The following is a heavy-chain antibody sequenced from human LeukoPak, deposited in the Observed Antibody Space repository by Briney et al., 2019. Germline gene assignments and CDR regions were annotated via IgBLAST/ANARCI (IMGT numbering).Heavy chain of an antibody. D-gene: IGHD3-10*01. J-gene: IGHJ4*02. CDR2: ISYDGSNK. Sequence: GGSLRLSCAASRFTFSVYWMSWVRQAPGKGLEWVAVISYDGSNKYYADSVKGRFTISRDNSKNTLYLQMNSLRAEDTAVYYCARAGQEWFGELGFDQWGQGTLVIVSS. V-gene: IGHV3-30*03. CDR1: RFTFSVYW. CDR3: ARAGQEWFGELGFDQ.